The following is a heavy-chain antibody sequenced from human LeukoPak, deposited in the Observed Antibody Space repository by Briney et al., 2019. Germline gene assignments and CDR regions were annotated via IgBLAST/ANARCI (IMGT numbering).Heavy chain of an antibody. CDR2: IKQDGSVK. CDR1: GFTFSRYW. D-gene: IGHD1/OR15-1a*01. CDR3: ARDEQRMTFDI. J-gene: IGHJ3*02. Sequence: GGSLRLSCAASGFTFSRYWMSWVRQAPEKGLEWVATIKQDGSVKDYVDSVKGRFTISRDNAKNSLYLQMNSLRAEDTAVYYCARDEQRMTFDIWGQGTMVTVSS. V-gene: IGHV3-7*05.